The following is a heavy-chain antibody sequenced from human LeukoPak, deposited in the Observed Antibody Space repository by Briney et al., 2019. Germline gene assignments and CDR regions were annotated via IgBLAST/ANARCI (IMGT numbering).Heavy chain of an antibody. V-gene: IGHV6-1*01. J-gene: IGHJ4*02. CDR1: GDSVSSSTAA. Sequence: SQTLSLTCAISGDSVSSSTAAWNXIRXSXSRGLEXLGRTYYRSKWYSDFAEYVKSRITIDPDTSKNQFSLQLNSVTPDDTAVYFCARGQTYSGRIFDYWGQGTLVTVSS. CDR3: ARGQTYSGRIFDY. CDR2: TYYRSKWYS. D-gene: IGHD1-26*01.